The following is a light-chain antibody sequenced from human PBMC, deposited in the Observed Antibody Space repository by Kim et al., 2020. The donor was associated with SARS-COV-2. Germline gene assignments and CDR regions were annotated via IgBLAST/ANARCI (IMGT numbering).Light chain of an antibody. CDR3: QQYGTTPLT. V-gene: IGKV3-20*01. J-gene: IGKJ4*01. CDR2: GAS. Sequence: SPGETAALSCRARQSISRALVASYQQRPGQAPRLLMSGASLRATGIPDRFSGSGSGTDFTLTISRLETDDFAVYYCQQYGTTPLTFGGGTKVDIK. CDR1: QSISRAL.